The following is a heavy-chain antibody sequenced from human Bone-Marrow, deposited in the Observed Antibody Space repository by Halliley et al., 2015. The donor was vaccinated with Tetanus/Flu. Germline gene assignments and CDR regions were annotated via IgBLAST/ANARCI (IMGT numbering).Heavy chain of an antibody. CDR2: IFYSGST. Sequence: TLSLTCTVSGDSISPYYWSWIRQPPGKGLEWIGNIFYSGSTHYSPSLKSRFTISLDMSKKQFSLKMRSVTAADTAVYYCARDGPEGADNWLEAWGQGTLVTVSS. CDR1: GDSISPYY. J-gene: IGHJ5*02. CDR3: ARDGPEGADNWLEA. V-gene: IGHV4-59*01. D-gene: IGHD1-26*01.